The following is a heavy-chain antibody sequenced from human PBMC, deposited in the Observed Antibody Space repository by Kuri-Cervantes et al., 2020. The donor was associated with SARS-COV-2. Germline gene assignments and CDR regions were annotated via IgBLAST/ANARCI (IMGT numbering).Heavy chain of an antibody. J-gene: IGHJ6*02. Sequence: GESLKISCAASGFTFSNYGMTWVRQAPGRGLEWVSAISGYGGSTLYADSVKGRFTISRDNAKNSLYLQMNSLRAEDTAVYYCARGSLWRGGYNSHYYYGMDVWGQGTTVTVSS. CDR2: ISGYGGST. CDR1: GFTFSNYG. V-gene: IGHV3-23*01. D-gene: IGHD5-24*01. CDR3: ARGSLWRGGYNSHYYYGMDV.